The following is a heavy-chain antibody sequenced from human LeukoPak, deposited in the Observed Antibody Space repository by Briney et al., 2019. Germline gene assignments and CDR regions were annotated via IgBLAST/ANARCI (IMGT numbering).Heavy chain of an antibody. CDR3: ARAPTGFFDY. Sequence: SQTLSLTCTVSGVSISSGGYYWSWIRQHPGKGLEWIGYIYYSGSTYYNPSLKSRVTISVDTSKNQFSLKLSSVTAADTAVYYCARAPTGFFDYWGQGTLVTVSS. CDR2: IYYSGST. D-gene: IGHD1-14*01. CDR1: GVSISSGGYY. V-gene: IGHV4-31*03. J-gene: IGHJ4*02.